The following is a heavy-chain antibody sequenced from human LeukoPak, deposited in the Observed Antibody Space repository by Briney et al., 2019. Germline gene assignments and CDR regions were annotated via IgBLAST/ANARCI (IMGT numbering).Heavy chain of an antibody. CDR2: INTSGST. CDR1: GGSISSGTYY. J-gene: IGHJ4*02. V-gene: IGHV4-61*02. Sequence: NTSETLSLTCTDSGGSISSGTYYWSWIRQPAGKGLEWIGRINTSGSTNYNPSLKSRVTMSVDTSKNQFSLKLRSETAADTAVYYCAREVGDFWSGYYVDYWGQGTLVTVSS. CDR3: AREVGDFWSGYYVDY. D-gene: IGHD3-3*01.